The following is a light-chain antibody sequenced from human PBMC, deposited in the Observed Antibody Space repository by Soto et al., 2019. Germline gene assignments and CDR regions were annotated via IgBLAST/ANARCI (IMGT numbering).Light chain of an antibody. J-gene: IGLJ2*01. CDR1: SSDVGGYNY. CDR2: DVS. CDR3: SSYTSSSLV. V-gene: IGLV2-14*01. Sequence: QSALTQPASVSGSPGQSITISCTGTSSDVGGYNYVSWYQQHPGKAPKLMIYDVSNRPSGVSNRFSGSKSGNTASQTISGLQAEDEADYYCSSYTSSSLVFGGGTQLTVL.